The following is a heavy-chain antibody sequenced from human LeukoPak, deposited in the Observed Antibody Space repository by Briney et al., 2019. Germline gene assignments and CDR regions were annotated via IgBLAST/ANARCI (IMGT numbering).Heavy chain of an antibody. V-gene: IGHV4-59*01. CDR1: VGSISSYY. CDR2: IYYSGGT. CDR3: VRSYSIAAQRIDY. D-gene: IGHD6-6*01. J-gene: IGHJ4*02. Sequence: SGTLSLTCIVSVGSISSYYWSWIRQPPGKGLEWVGYIYYSGGTNYNPSLKSPVTISVDTSENQFSLKLSSVTAADTAVYYCVRSYSIAAQRIDYWGQRTLVTVSS.